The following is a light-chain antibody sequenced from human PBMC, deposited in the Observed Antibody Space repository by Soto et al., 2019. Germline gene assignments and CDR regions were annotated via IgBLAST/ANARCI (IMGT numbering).Light chain of an antibody. CDR2: AAS. J-gene: IGKJ2*01. CDR1: QGINSY. CDR3: QQLNSYPPYT. Sequence: DIQLTQSPSFLSASVGDRVTITCRASQGINSYLAWYQQKPGIAPKLLIYAASTLQSGVPSRFSGSGSGTEFPLTISSLQPEDFATYYGQQLNSYPPYTFGQGTKLEIK. V-gene: IGKV1-9*01.